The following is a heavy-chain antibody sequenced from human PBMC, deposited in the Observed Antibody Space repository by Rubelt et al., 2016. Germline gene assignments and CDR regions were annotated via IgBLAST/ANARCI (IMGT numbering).Heavy chain of an antibody. CDR3: ARGHPSRRHMDV. CDR1: GFTFSSYS. Sequence: GSLRLSCAASGFTFSSYSMNWVRQAPGKGLEWVSYISSDSSTVYYADSVKGRFTISRDNAKNSLSLQMDSLRDEDTAVYYCARGHPSRRHMDVWGKGTTVTVSS. CDR2: ISSDSSTV. V-gene: IGHV3-48*02. J-gene: IGHJ6*03.